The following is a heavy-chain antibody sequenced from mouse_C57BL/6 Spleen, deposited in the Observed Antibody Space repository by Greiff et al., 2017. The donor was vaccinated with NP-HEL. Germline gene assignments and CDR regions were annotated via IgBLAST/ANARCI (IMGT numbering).Heavy chain of an antibody. V-gene: IGHV1-64*01. CDR2: IHPNSGST. Sequence: QVQLQQPGAELVKPGASVKLSCKASGYTFTSYWMHWVKQRPGQGLEWIGMIHPNSGSTNYNEKFKSKATLTVDKSSSTAYMQLSSLTSEDSAVYYCARAPPYGSSRSWFAYWGQGTLVTVSA. CDR1: GYTFTSYW. D-gene: IGHD1-1*01. CDR3: ARAPPYGSSRSWFAY. J-gene: IGHJ3*01.